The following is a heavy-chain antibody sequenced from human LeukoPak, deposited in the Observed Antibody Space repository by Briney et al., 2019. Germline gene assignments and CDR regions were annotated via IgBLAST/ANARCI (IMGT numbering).Heavy chain of an antibody. CDR2: LYSGGFT. Sequence: PGGCLRVSCAASGFTVSSYYMNWVRQAPGKGLEWVSVLYSGGFTYYADSVKGRFTISRDDSKNTLSLQMNSLSLDDTAVYYCARGHGSDAFDIWGQGTMVIVSS. CDR1: GFTVSSYY. V-gene: IGHV3-53*01. J-gene: IGHJ3*02. CDR3: ARGHGSDAFDI.